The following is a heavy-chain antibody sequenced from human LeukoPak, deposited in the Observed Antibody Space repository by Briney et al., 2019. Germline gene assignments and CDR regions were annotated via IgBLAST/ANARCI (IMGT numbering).Heavy chain of an antibody. J-gene: IGHJ4*02. CDR2: IYSGGST. D-gene: IGHD5-12*01. V-gene: IGHV3-53*01. Sequence: GGSLRLSCAASGFTVSSNYMSWVRQAPGKGLEWVSVIYSGGSTYYADSVKGRFTISRDNSKDTLYLQMNSLRAEDTAVYYCARGGYDSIYFDYWGQGTLVTVSS. CDR3: ARGGYDSIYFDY. CDR1: GFTVSSNY.